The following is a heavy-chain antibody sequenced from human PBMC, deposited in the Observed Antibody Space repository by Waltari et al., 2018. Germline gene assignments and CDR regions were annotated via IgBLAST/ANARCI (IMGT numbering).Heavy chain of an antibody. CDR2: IHYIGDT. CDR1: GDSTSNNHYY. Sequence: QLQLQESGPGLVEPSETLSLTCTASGDSTSNNHYYWGWIRQPRGTGLQWIGSIHYIGDTYYSSSLKSRVIISVDTSNNQFSLRLTSVTAADTAIYFCARNQRGWFDAFDIWGQGTAVTVSS. J-gene: IGHJ3*02. CDR3: ARNQRGWFDAFDI. V-gene: IGHV4-39*07. D-gene: IGHD6-19*01.